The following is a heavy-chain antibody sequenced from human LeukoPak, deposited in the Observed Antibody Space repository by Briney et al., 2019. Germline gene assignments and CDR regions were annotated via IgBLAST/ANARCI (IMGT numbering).Heavy chain of an antibody. CDR3: TRGQELYGDSSGDY. CDR2: IRSKAYGGTT. D-gene: IGHD4-17*01. J-gene: IGHJ4*02. CDR1: GFTFSSYW. Sequence: PGGSLSLSCAASGFTFSSYWMSWVRQAPGKGLEWVGFIRSKAYGGTTEYAASVKGRFTISRDDSKSIAYLQMNSLKTEDTAVYYCTRGQELYGDSSGDYWGQGTLVTVSS. V-gene: IGHV3-49*04.